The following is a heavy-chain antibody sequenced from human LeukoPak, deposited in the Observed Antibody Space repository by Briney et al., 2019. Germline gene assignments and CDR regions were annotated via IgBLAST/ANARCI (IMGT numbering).Heavy chain of an antibody. Sequence: GRSLRLSCAASGFTFSSYGMHWVRQAPGKGLEWVAVMSYDGSNKYYADSVKGRFTISRDNSKNTLYLQMNSLRAEDAAVYYCAKGVWFGEFNAFDIWGQGTMVTVSS. J-gene: IGHJ3*02. CDR2: MSYDGSNK. CDR1: GFTFSSYG. CDR3: AKGVWFGEFNAFDI. D-gene: IGHD3-10*01. V-gene: IGHV3-30*18.